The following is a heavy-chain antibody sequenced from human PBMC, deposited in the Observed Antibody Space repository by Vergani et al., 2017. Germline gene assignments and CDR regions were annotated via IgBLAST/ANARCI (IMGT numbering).Heavy chain of an antibody. CDR3: ARDNYGLPPGV. D-gene: IGHD3-16*01. CDR2: IKQDGSEN. J-gene: IGHJ6*04. V-gene: IGHV3-7*01. Sequence: EVQLVESGGGLVQPGGSLRLSCAASGFTFSSYWMSWVRQAPGKGLELVANIKQDGSENYYVASVKGRFTISRDNAKNSLYLQMNSLRAEDTAVYYCARDNYGLPPGVWGKGTTVTVSS. CDR1: GFTFSSYW.